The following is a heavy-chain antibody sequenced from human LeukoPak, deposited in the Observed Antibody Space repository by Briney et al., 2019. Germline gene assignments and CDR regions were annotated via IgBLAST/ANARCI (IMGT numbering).Heavy chain of an antibody. CDR3: ATRDSSHY. J-gene: IGHJ4*02. CDR2: IRYSESA. V-gene: IGHV4-39*01. D-gene: IGHD3-22*01. CDR1: DDSVSSTNYY. Sequence: SETLSLTCTVSDDSVSSTNYYWGWIRQPPGRGLEWIASIRYSESAYYSPSLKSRATISVDTSKNQFSLRLRSLTATDTAVYYCATRDSSHYWGQGTLVTVSS.